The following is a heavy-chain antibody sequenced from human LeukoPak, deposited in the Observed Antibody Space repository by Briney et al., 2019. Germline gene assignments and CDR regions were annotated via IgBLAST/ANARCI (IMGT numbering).Heavy chain of an antibody. CDR3: AREQQWLGPLDY. Sequence: GGSLRLSCAASGFTFSSYGMHWVRQAPGKGLEWVAFIRYDGSNKYYADSVKGRFTISRDNSKNTLYLQMNSLRAEDTAVYHCAREQQWLGPLDYWGQGTLVTVSS. CDR1: GFTFSSYG. CDR2: IRYDGSNK. V-gene: IGHV3-30*02. J-gene: IGHJ4*02. D-gene: IGHD6-19*01.